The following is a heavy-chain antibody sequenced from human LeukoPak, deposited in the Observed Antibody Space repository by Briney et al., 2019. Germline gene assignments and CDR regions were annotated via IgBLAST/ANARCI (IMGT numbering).Heavy chain of an antibody. CDR1: GYTFTNYA. V-gene: IGHV1-18*01. J-gene: IGHJ4*02. CDR3: ARGSYHYY. Sequence: GASVKVSCKTSGYTFTNYAITWVRQAPGKGLEWMGWINAYNGDANYAQKLQGRVTVTTDTSTTTAYMELRSLRSDDTAVYYCARGSYHYYWGQGTLVTVSS. CDR2: INAYNGDA. D-gene: IGHD1-26*01.